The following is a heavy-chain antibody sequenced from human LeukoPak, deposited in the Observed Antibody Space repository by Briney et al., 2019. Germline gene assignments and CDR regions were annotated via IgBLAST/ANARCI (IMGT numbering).Heavy chain of an antibody. CDR2: IYTSGST. Sequence: PSETLSLTCTVSGGSISSYYWSWIRQPAGKGLEWIGRIYTSGSTNYNPSLKSRVTMSVDTSENQFSLKLSSVTAADTAVYYCAREGLYCSSTSCYTSWFDPWGQGTLVTVSS. V-gene: IGHV4-4*07. D-gene: IGHD2-2*02. CDR1: GGSISSYY. CDR3: AREGLYCSSTSCYTSWFDP. J-gene: IGHJ5*02.